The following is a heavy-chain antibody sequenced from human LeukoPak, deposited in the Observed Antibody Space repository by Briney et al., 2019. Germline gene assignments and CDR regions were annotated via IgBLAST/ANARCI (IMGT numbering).Heavy chain of an antibody. D-gene: IGHD2-8*01. CDR2: INPNSGGT. V-gene: IGHV1-2*02. J-gene: IGHJ4*02. CDR3: ARVLMVYAATVDY. CDR1: GYTFTDHY. Sequence: ASVKVSCKASGYTFTDHYMHWVRQAPGQGLEWMGWINPNSGGTNYAQKFQGRVTMTRDTSISTAYMELSRLGSDDTAVYYCARVLMVYAATVDYWGQGTLVTVSS.